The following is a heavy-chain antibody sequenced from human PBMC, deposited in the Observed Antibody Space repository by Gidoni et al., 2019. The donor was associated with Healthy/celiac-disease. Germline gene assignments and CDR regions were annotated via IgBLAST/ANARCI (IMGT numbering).Heavy chain of an antibody. J-gene: IGHJ4*02. Sequence: QVQLVQSGAEVKKPGSSVTVSCKASGGTFSSYAISWVRQAPGQGLEWMGRIIPILGIANYAQKFHGRVKITADKSTSTAYMELSSLRSEDTAVYYCARGVILSDSGHLTNWGQGTLVTVSS. CDR1: GGTFSSYA. CDR3: ARGVILSDSGHLTN. D-gene: IGHD1-26*01. V-gene: IGHV1-69*04. CDR2: IIPILGIA.